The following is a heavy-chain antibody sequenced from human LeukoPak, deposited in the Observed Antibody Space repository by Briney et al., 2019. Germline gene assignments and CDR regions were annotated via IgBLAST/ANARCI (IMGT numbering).Heavy chain of an antibody. CDR3: ARDYSVGGGSGFDY. D-gene: IGHD2-15*01. CDR1: GGSFTNYY. J-gene: IGHJ4*02. Sequence: SETLSLTCAVYGGSFTNYYWSWIRQPPGKGLEWIGEINHSGSTNYNPSLKSRVTISLDTSKNQFSLTLNSVTAADTAVYYCARDYSVGGGSGFDYWGQGTLVTVSS. V-gene: IGHV4-34*01. CDR2: INHSGST.